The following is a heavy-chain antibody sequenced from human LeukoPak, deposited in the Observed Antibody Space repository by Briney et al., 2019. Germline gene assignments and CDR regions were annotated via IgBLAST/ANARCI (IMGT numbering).Heavy chain of an antibody. D-gene: IGHD3-3*01. Sequence: GGSLRVYCAATGFTLSNYAVTWVRQAPGKGVEWVSARSSSGGSTYEDSVNGRFTISRDNSKNTLYLQMNSLRAEDTAVYYCAKSYDFWSGYVEYWGQGTLVSLSS. CDR1: GFTLSNYA. J-gene: IGHJ4*02. CDR2: RSSSGGST. CDR3: AKSYDFWSGYVEY. V-gene: IGHV3-23*01.